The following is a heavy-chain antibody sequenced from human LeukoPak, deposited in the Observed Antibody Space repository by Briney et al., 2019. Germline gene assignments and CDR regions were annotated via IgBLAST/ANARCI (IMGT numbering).Heavy chain of an antibody. Sequence: ASVKVSCKASGYTFTSYGISWVRQAPGQGLEWMGWISAYNGNTNYAQKLLGRVTMTTDTSTRTAYMELRSLRSDDTAVYYCARESCSSTSCYWLYYYYGMDVWGRGTTVTVSS. V-gene: IGHV1-18*01. J-gene: IGHJ6*02. CDR3: ARESCSSTSCYWLYYYYGMDV. D-gene: IGHD2-2*01. CDR1: GYTFTSYG. CDR2: ISAYNGNT.